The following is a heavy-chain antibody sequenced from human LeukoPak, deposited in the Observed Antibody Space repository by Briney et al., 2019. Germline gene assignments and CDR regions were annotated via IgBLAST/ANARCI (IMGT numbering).Heavy chain of an antibody. CDR3: ARVYGSAYYGMDV. CDR2: ISSSSSYI. Sequence: GGSLRLSCAASGFTFSSYSMNWVRQAPGKGLEWVSSISSSSSYIYYADSVKGRLTISRDNAKNSLYLQMNSLRAEDTAVYYCARVYGSAYYGMDVWGQGTTVTVSS. D-gene: IGHD3-10*01. J-gene: IGHJ6*02. V-gene: IGHV3-21*01. CDR1: GFTFSSYS.